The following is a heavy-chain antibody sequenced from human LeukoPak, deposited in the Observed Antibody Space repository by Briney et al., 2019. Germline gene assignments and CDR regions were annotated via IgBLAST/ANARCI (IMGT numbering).Heavy chain of an antibody. CDR1: GFTFSDYY. D-gene: IGHD2-2*01. J-gene: IGHJ6*03. CDR3: ARANFDLLDHRSSTSCKRYYYYYMDV. CDR2: ISSSGSTI. Sequence: PGGSLRLSCAASGFTFSDYYMSWIRQAPGKGLEWVSYISSSGSTIYYADSVKGRFTISRDNAKNSLYLQMNSLRAEDTAVYYCARANFDLLDHRSSTSCKRYYYYYMDVWGKGNPGHRLL. V-gene: IGHV3-11*01.